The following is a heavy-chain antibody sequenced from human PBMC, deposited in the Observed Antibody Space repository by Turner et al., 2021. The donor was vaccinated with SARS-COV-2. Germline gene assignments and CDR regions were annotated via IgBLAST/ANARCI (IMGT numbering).Heavy chain of an antibody. CDR3: ARDRVSSSWTFDY. D-gene: IGHD6-13*01. CDR1: GFTFSSYG. V-gene: IGHV3-33*01. J-gene: IGHJ4*02. CDR2: IWYDGSNK. Sequence: VQLVESGGGVVQPGRSLRLSCAASGFTFSSYGMHWVRQAPGKGLEWVAVIWYDGSNKYYADSVKGRFTISRDNSKNTLYLQMNSLRAEDTAVYYCARDRVSSSWTFDYWGQGTLVTVSS.